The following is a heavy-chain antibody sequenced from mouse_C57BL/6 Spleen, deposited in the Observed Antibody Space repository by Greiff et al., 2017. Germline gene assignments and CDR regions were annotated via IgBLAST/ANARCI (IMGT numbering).Heavy chain of an antibody. CDR2: INPSSGYT. J-gene: IGHJ4*01. D-gene: IGHD1-1*01. CDR1: GYTFTSYT. V-gene: IGHV1-4*01. CDR3: ARGRYYYAMDY. Sequence: VQLQQSGAELARPGASVKMSCKASGYTFTSYTMHWVKQRPGQGLEWIGYINPSSGYTKYNQKFKDKATLTADKSSSTAYMQLSSLTSEDSAVYYCARGRYYYAMDYGGQGTSVTVSS.